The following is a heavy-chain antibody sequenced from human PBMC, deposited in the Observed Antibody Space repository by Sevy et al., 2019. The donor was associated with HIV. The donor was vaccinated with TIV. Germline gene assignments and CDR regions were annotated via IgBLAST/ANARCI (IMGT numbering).Heavy chain of an antibody. J-gene: IGHJ4*02. V-gene: IGHV4-30-4*01. Sequence: SETLSLTCTVSGGSVSSSDYYWSWIRQPPGKGLQWVGYIYYSGGTYYNPFLNSRVSISVDTSKNQFSLKLSSVTAADTAVYYCASKRGYSSGPFDYWGQGTLVTVSS. CDR2: IYYSGGT. D-gene: IGHD5-18*01. CDR1: GGSVSSSDYY. CDR3: ASKRGYSSGPFDY.